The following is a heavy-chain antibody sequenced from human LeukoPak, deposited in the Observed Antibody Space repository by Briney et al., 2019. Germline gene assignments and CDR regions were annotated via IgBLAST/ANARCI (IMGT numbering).Heavy chain of an antibody. D-gene: IGHD6-13*01. CDR1: GYTFTGYY. J-gene: IGHJ5*02. V-gene: IGHV1-2*02. CDR2: INPNSGGT. CDR3: ARVPWLAAGSFDP. Sequence: ASVKVSCKASGYTFTGYYMHWVRQAPGQGLEWMGWINPNSGGTNYAQKFQGRVTMTRDTSISTAYMELSRLRSDDTAVYYCARVPWLAAGSFDPWGQGTLVTVSS.